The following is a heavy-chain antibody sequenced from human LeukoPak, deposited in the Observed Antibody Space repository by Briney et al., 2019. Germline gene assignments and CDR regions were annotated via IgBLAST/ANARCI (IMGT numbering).Heavy chain of an antibody. D-gene: IGHD6-25*01. CDR1: GFTFSSYA. Sequence: PGGSLRLSCAASGFTFSSYAMSWVRQAPGKGLEWVSVISGSGGGTYYADSVKGRFTISRDNSKNTLYLQMNSLRAEDTGVYYCVKSSTSQRGYYGLDVWGQGTTVTVSS. J-gene: IGHJ6*02. V-gene: IGHV3-23*01. CDR3: VKSSTSQRGYYGLDV. CDR2: ISGSGGGT.